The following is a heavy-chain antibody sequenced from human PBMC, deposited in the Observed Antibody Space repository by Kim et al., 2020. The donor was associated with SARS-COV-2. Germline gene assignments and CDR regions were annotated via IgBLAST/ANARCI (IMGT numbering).Heavy chain of an antibody. CDR3: ARALTTEDNSDI. V-gene: IGHV1-69*01. D-gene: IGHD4-17*01. J-gene: IGHJ3*02. Sequence: NYEQKFQGRVTITADESTSTAYMELSSLRSEDTAVYYCARALTTEDNSDIWGQGTMVTVSS.